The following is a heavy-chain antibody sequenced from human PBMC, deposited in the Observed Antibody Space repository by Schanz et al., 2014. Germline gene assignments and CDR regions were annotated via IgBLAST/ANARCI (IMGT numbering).Heavy chain of an antibody. V-gene: IGHV3-30-3*01. Sequence: QVQLLQFGGGVVQPGRSLRLSCAASGFTFSSYAMHWVRQAPGKGLEWVALISNDGSIKYYADSVEGRFTISRDNSRNTLYLQMNSLRTEDTAVYYCASPSGYSYYGTYFDFWGQGTLVTVSS. CDR1: GFTFSSYA. CDR3: ASPSGYSYYGTYFDF. D-gene: IGHD1-26*01. CDR2: ISNDGSIK. J-gene: IGHJ4*02.